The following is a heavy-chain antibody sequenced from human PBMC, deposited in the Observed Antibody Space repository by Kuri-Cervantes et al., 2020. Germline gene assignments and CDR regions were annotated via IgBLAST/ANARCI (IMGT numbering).Heavy chain of an antibody. J-gene: IGHJ4*02. Sequence: ASVKVSCKASGYTFTSYVISWVRQAPGQGLEWMGWISAYNGDTNYAQKLQGRVTMTTDTSTSTAYMELRSLRSDDTAVYYCARDWFVVPAAPPGDYWGQGTLVTVSS. V-gene: IGHV1-18*01. CDR2: ISAYNGDT. CDR3: ARDWFVVPAAPPGDY. CDR1: GYTFTSYV. D-gene: IGHD2-2*01.